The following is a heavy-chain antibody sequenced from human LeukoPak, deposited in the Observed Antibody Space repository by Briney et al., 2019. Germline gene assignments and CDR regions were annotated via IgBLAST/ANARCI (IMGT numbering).Heavy chain of an antibody. V-gene: IGHV3-30*02. Sequence: GGSLRLSCAASGFTFSSYGMHWVRQAPGKGLEWVAFIRYDGSNKYYADSVKGRFTISRDNSKNTLYLQMNSLRAEDTAVYYCARPNVDTAIHFDYWGQGTLVTVSS. J-gene: IGHJ4*02. D-gene: IGHD5-18*01. CDR1: GFTFSSYG. CDR3: ARPNVDTAIHFDY. CDR2: IRYDGSNK.